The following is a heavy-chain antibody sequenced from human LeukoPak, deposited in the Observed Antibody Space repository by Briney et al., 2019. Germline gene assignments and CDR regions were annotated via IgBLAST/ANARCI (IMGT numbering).Heavy chain of an antibody. CDR2: ISYDGSNK. D-gene: IGHD4-11*01. V-gene: IGHV3-30-3*01. J-gene: IGHJ6*02. Sequence: GGSLRLSCAASGFTFSSYAMHWVRQAPGKGLEWVAVISYDGSNKYYADSVKGRFTISRDNSKNTLYLQMNSLRAEDTAVYYCARDQDSNYYYYGTDVWGQGTTVTVSS. CDR3: ARDQDSNYYYYGTDV. CDR1: GFTFSSYA.